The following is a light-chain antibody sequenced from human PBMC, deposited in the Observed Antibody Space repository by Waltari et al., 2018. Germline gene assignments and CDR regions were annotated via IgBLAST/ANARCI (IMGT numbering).Light chain of an antibody. CDR3: QTGGHGKWV. CDR1: SGHSSNV. CDR2: GNSDGRH. J-gene: IGLJ3*02. V-gene: IGLV4-69*01. Sequence: QLVLTQSPSASASLGAAIKLTCTLSSGHSSNVIAWLQQQPEEGPGFWVKGNSDGRHRKGDEIPNRFSGSSSWSERYLSIASRSSEDEAGDVCQTGGHGKWVFGGGTKLTVL.